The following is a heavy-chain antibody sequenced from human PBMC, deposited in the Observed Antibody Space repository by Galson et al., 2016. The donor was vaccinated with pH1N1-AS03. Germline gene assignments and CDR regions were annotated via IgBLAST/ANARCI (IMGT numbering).Heavy chain of an antibody. CDR2: IGTYT. CDR1: GYTFTNYG. CDR3: ARSGSGSYEGDF. J-gene: IGHJ4*02. D-gene: IGHD3-10*01. V-gene: IGHV1-18*01. Sequence: SVKVSCKASGYTFTNYGISWARQAPGQGLEYMGWIGTYTIYAQKLQGRVTMTTDTSTSTAYMELRSLRSDDTAVYYCARSGSGSYEGDFWGQGTLVSVSS.